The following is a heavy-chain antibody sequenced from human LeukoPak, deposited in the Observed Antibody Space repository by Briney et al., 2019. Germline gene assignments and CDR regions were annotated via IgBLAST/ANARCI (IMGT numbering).Heavy chain of an antibody. CDR2: IYTSGST. V-gene: IGHV4-61*02. J-gene: IGHJ6*03. Sequence: SETLSLTCAVSGFSISSGSYYWSWIRQPAGKGLEWIGRIYTSGSTNYNPSLKSRVTISVDTSKNQFSLKLSSVTAADTAVYYCAREEDYYYMDVWGKGTTVTVSS. CDR3: AREEDYYYMDV. CDR1: GFSISSGSYY.